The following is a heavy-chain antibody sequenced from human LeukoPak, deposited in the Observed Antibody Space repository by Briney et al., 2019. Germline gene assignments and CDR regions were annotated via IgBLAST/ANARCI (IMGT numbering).Heavy chain of an antibody. D-gene: IGHD3-22*01. J-gene: IGHJ4*02. V-gene: IGHV3-7*04. CDR1: GFTFSSYW. CDR3: ARVLHKRNYDSSTYYGY. CDR2: IKQDGSEK. Sequence: GGSLRLSCAASGFTFSSYWMSWVRQAPGKGLEWVANIKQDGSEKYYVDSVKGRFTISRDNAKNSLYLQMNSLRAEDTAVYYCARVLHKRNYDSSTYYGYWGQGTLVTVSS.